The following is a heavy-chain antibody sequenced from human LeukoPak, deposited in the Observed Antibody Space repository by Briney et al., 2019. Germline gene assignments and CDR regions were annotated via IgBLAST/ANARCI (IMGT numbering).Heavy chain of an antibody. J-gene: IGHJ4*02. CDR2: INPNSGGT. CDR1: GYTFTGYY. D-gene: IGHD3-3*01. Sequence: GASVKVSCTASGYTFTGYYMHWVRQAPGQGLEWMGRINPNSGGTNYAQKFQGRVTMTRDTSISTAYMELSRLRSDDTAVYYCARSRVWSDDWGYFDYWGQGTLVTVSS. V-gene: IGHV1-2*06. CDR3: ARSRVWSDDWGYFDY.